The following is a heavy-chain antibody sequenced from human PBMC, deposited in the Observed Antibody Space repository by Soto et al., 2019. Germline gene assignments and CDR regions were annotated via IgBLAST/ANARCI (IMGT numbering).Heavy chain of an antibody. CDR3: AKSNLYCSGTSCYVFDF. CDR1: GFTFSSYA. Sequence: EVQLLESGGGLVQPGGSLRLSCAASGFTFSSYAMNWVRQAPGKGLEWVSAISSSGDRTYYADSVKCRFTISRDNSKNTLYLQVNSLRADDTAVYYCAKSNLYCSGTSCYVFDFWGQGTLVTVSS. CDR2: ISSSGDRT. J-gene: IGHJ4*02. V-gene: IGHV3-23*01. D-gene: IGHD2-2*01.